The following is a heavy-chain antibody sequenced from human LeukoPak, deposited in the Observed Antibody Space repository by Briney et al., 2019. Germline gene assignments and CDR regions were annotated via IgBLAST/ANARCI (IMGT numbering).Heavy chain of an antibody. Sequence: KPGGSLRLSCAASGFTFSSYSMNWVRQAPWKGLDWVSSISSSSSYIYYADSVKGRFTISRDNAKNSLYLQMNSLRAEDTAVYYCARAGYDILTGYGSYGMDVWGQGTTVTVSS. V-gene: IGHV3-21*01. J-gene: IGHJ6*02. CDR1: GFTFSSYS. D-gene: IGHD3-9*01. CDR3: ARAGYDILTGYGSYGMDV. CDR2: ISSSSSYI.